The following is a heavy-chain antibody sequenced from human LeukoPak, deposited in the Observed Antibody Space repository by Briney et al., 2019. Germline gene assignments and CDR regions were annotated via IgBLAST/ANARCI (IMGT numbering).Heavy chain of an antibody. D-gene: IGHD3-22*01. V-gene: IGHV1-2*02. CDR3: ARVLHYYDSSGYFPDAFDI. CDR1: GYTFTGYY. Sequence: ASVKVSCKASGYTFTGYYMHWVRQAPGQGLEWMGWINPNSGGTNYAQKFQGRVTMTRDTSISTAYMELSRLRSDDTAVYYCARVLHYYDSSGYFPDAFDIWGQGTMVTVSS. CDR2: INPNSGGT. J-gene: IGHJ3*02.